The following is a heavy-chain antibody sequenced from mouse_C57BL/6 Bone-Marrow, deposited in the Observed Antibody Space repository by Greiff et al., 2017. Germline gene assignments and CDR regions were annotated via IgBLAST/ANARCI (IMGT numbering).Heavy chain of an antibody. CDR3: ASLHLLRRYFDV. J-gene: IGHJ1*03. D-gene: IGHD1-2*01. Sequence: EVQLVESGAELVKPGASVKLSCTASGFNIKDYYMHWVKQRTEQGLEWIGRIDPEDGETKYAPKFQGKATITADSSSNTAYLQLSSLTSEDTAVYYCASLHLLRRYFDVWGTGTTVTVSS. CDR2: IDPEDGET. CDR1: GFNIKDYY. V-gene: IGHV14-2*01.